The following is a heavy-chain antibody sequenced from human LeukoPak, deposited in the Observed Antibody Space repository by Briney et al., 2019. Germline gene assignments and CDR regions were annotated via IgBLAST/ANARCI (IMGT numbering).Heavy chain of an antibody. J-gene: IGHJ4*02. Sequence: PSETLSLTCAVYGGSFSGYYWSWIRQPPGKGLEWIGEINHSGSTNYNPSLKSRVTISVDTSKNQFSLKLSSVTAADTAVYYCASEYQQPLDYWGQGALVTVSS. CDR3: ASEYQQPLDY. CDR2: INHSGST. V-gene: IGHV4-34*01. D-gene: IGHD2-2*01. CDR1: GGSFSGYY.